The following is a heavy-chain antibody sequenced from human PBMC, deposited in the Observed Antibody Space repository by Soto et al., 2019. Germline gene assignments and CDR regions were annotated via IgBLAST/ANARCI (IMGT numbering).Heavy chain of an antibody. Sequence: PSETLSLTCTVSGASINRGGYYWSWIRQHPGKGLEWIGYIYYSGNSYHNPSLKSRLTISIDTSKNQFSLRLSSVTAADTAVYYCARGGVKVTNAMDAWGQGTTVTVSS. CDR2: IYYSGNS. D-gene: IGHD4-4*01. V-gene: IGHV4-31*03. CDR1: GASINRGGYY. CDR3: ARGGVKVTNAMDA. J-gene: IGHJ6*02.